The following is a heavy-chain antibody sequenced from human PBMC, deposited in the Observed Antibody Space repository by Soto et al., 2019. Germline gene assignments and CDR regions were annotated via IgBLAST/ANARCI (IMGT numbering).Heavy chain of an antibody. V-gene: IGHV4-38-2*02. CDR1: GYSISSGYY. D-gene: IGHD4-17*01. J-gene: IGHJ4*02. CDR2: IYHSGST. CDR3: ARDGTHDYGDYYFDY. Sequence: PSETLSLTCAVSGYSISSGYYWCWIRQPPGKGLEWIGSIYHSGSTYYNPSLKSRVTISVDTSKNQFSLKLSSVTAADTAVYYCARDGTHDYGDYYFDYWGQGTLVTVSS.